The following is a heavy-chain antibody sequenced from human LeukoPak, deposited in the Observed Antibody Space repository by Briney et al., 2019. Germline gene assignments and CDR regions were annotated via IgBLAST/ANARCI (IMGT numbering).Heavy chain of an antibody. CDR1: GFTFPNFW. CDR2: IKQDGSVK. V-gene: IGHV3-7*01. J-gene: IGHJ4*02. Sequence: GGSLRLSCAASGFTFPNFWMSWVRQAPGRGLEWVANIKQDGSVKYYVDSVKGRFTISRDSAKNSLYLQMNSLRAEDTAVYHCAIYNWNNQREIDYWGQGTLVTVSS. D-gene: IGHD1/OR15-1a*01. CDR3: AIYNWNNQREIDY.